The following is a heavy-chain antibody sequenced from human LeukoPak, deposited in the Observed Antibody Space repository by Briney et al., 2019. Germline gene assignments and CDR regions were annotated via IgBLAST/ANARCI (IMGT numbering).Heavy chain of an antibody. V-gene: IGHV6-1*01. CDR3: ARERITFGGVIGNDY. CDR2: TYYRSKWYN. D-gene: IGHD3-16*02. CDR1: GDSVSSNSAA. J-gene: IGHJ4*02. Sequence: SQTLSLTCAISGDSVSSNSAAWNWIRQSPSRGLEWLGRTYYRSKWYNDYVVSVKSRITINPDTSKNQFSLQLNSVTPEDTAVYYCARERITFGGVIGNDYWGQGTLVTVSS.